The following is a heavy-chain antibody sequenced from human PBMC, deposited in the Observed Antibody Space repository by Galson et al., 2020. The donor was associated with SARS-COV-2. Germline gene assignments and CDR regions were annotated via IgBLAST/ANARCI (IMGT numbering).Heavy chain of an antibody. CDR2: ISYDGNNK. Sequence: LSLTCAASGFTFSSYAMHWVRQAPGKGLEWVALISYDGNNKFYADSVKGRFTISRDNSKNTLYLQMNSLRAEDTAIYYCAKRGGAATGKDNWFDPWGQGTLVTVSS. V-gene: IGHV3-30*04. J-gene: IGHJ5*02. CDR1: GFTFSSYA. CDR3: AKRGGAATGKDNWFDP. D-gene: IGHD6-13*01.